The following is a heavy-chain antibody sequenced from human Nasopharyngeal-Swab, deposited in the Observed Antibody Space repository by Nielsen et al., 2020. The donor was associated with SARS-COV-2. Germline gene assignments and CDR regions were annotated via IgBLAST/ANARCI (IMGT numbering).Heavy chain of an antibody. CDR3: ARDSSRRSRGSYYYYGMDV. D-gene: IGHD4-17*01. J-gene: IGHJ6*02. V-gene: IGHV4-4*07. CDR1: GGSISSYY. CDR2: IYTSGST. Sequence: SETLSLTFTVSGGSISSYYWSWIRQPAGKGLEWIGRIYTSGSTNYNPFLKSRVTMSVDTSKNQFSLKLSSVTAADTAVYYCARDSSRRSRGSYYYYGMDVWGQGTTVTVSS.